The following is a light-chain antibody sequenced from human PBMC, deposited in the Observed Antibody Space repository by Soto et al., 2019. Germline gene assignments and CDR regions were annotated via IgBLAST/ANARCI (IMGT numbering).Light chain of an antibody. J-gene: IGKJ4*01. CDR2: GAS. V-gene: IGKV3-15*01. CDR1: QSISNN. CDR3: QQYYSTPVT. Sequence: ETVMTQSPATLSVSPGERATLSCRASQSISNNLAWYQQKPGQAPRLLIYGASTRATGIPGRFSGSGSGTEFTLIISSLQSEDFALYYCQQYYSTPVTFGAGTKVEIK.